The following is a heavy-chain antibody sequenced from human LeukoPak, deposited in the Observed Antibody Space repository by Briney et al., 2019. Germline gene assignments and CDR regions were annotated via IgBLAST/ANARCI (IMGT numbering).Heavy chain of an antibody. V-gene: IGHV1-69*04. CDR3: ASPLRYSGSYQSVDY. CDR1: GGTFSSYA. J-gene: IGHJ4*02. CDR2: IIPILGIA. D-gene: IGHD1-26*01. Sequence: SVKVSCKASGGTFSSYAISWVRQAPGQGLEWMGRIIPILGIANYAQKFQGRVTITADKSTSTAYMELSSLGSEDTAVYYCASPLRYSGSYQSVDYWGQGTLVTVSS.